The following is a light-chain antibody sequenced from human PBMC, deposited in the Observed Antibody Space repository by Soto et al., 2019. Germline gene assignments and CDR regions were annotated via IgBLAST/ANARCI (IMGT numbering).Light chain of an antibody. CDR3: SSYSITTSLYV. CDR2: EVS. Sequence: QSALTQPASVSESPGQSITISCTGTSSDVGVYNYVSWYQQHPGKAPKLMISEVSNRPSGVSNRFSGSQSAYTASLTISGLQPEDEADYYCSSYSITTSLYVFGTGTKLTVL. CDR1: SSDVGVYNY. J-gene: IGLJ1*01. V-gene: IGLV2-14*01.